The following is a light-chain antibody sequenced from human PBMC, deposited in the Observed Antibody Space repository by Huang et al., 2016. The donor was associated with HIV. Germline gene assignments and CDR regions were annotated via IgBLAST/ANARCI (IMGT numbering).Light chain of an antibody. CDR3: QQYNKWPPYT. V-gene: IGKV3-15*01. CDR2: GAS. J-gene: IGKJ2*01. Sequence: EIVMTQSPATLSVSPGKRVTLSCRASQSVRNNLAWYQQKPGQPLRLLIYGASTRATDIPARFSGSGSETEVTLTISSLQSEDFAVYYCQQYNKWPPYTFGQGTKLEIK. CDR1: QSVRNN.